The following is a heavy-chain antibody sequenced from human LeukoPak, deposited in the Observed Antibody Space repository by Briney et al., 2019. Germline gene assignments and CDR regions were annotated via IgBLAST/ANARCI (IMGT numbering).Heavy chain of an antibody. CDR2: MNPNSGNT. D-gene: IGHD3-10*01. Sequence: ASVKVSCKASGYTFTGYYMHWVRQAPGQGLEWMGWMNPNSGNTGYAQKFQGRATMTRNTSISTAYMELSSLRSEDTAVYYCARGPQLLWFGELFSPHFDYWGQGTLVTVSS. CDR1: GYTFTGYY. J-gene: IGHJ4*02. V-gene: IGHV1-8*02. CDR3: ARGPQLLWFGELFSPHFDY.